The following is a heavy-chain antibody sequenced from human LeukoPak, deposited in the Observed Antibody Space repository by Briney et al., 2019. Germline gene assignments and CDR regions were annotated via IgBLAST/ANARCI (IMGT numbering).Heavy chain of an antibody. V-gene: IGHV1-46*01. J-gene: IGHJ4*02. CDR2: IYPRDGST. Sequence: ASVKVSCKASGYTFTSNYIHWVRQAPGQGLEWIGMIYPRDGSTSYAQKFQGRVTVTRDTSTSIVHMELSGLRSEDTAVYYCARDQEGFDYWGQGTLVTVSS. CDR3: ARDQEGFDY. CDR1: GYTFTSNY.